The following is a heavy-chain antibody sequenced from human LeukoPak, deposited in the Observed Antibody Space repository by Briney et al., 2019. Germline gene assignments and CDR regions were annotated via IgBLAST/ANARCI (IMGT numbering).Heavy chain of an antibody. CDR3: AKLTSGWFEDF. CDR1: GFTVTNYP. V-gene: IGHV3-23*01. CDR2: IRASDGST. Sequence: PGGSLRLSCAASGFTVTNYPMTWVRQAPGKRLEWVSAIRASDGSTFYADSVKGRFTISRDSSKNTLYLQMNSLRAEDTAVYHCAKLTSGWFEDFWGQGTLVTVSS. J-gene: IGHJ4*02. D-gene: IGHD6-19*01.